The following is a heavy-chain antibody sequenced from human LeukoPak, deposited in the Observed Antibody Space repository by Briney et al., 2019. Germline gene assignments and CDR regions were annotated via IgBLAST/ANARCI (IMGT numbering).Heavy chain of an antibody. CDR1: GFTFSSYG. Sequence: GGSLRLSCAASGFTFSSYGMHWVRQAPGKGLEWVAVISYDGSNKYYADSVKGRFTISRDNSKNTLYLQMNSLRAEDTAVYYCARMATNLPVFDYWGQGTLVTVSS. V-gene: IGHV3-30*03. CDR3: ARMATNLPVFDY. CDR2: ISYDGSNK. D-gene: IGHD5-12*01. J-gene: IGHJ4*02.